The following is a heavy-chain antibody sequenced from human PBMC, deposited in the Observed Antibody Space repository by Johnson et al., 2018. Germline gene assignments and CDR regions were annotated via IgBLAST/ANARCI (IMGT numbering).Heavy chain of an antibody. CDR1: GFTFSSYW. CDR3: ARAGMSLLSDYYYYYMDV. CDR2: IKQDGSEK. V-gene: IGHV3-7*01. Sequence: EVQLVESGGGLVQPGGSLRLSCAASGFTFSSYWMSWVRQAPGKGLEWVANIKQDGSEKYYVDSVKGRFTISRDNAKNSLYLQMNSLRAEDTAVYYCARAGMSLLSDYYYYYMDVWGKGTTVTVSS. J-gene: IGHJ6*03. D-gene: IGHD6-13*01.